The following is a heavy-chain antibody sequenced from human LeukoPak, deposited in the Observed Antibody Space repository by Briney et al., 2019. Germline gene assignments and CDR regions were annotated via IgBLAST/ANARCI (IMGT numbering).Heavy chain of an antibody. Sequence: GGSLRLSCAASGFTFSSYWMHWVRQAPGMGLVWVSHITSDVRTTNYADSVKGRFTISRDNAKNTLYLQMSSLSAEDTAVYYCARGGSPIYDAFEIWGQGTKVTVSS. J-gene: IGHJ3*02. CDR3: ARGGSPIYDAFEI. CDR2: ITSDVRTT. CDR1: GFTFSSYW. V-gene: IGHV3-74*01. D-gene: IGHD2/OR15-2a*01.